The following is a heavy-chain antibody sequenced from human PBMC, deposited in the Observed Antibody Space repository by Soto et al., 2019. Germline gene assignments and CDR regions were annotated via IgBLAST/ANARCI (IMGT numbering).Heavy chain of an antibody. CDR3: ARGSTKGSGSYYNFYWFDP. D-gene: IGHD3-10*01. Sequence: PGGSLRLSCAASGFTFSSYSMNWVRQAPGKGLEWVSSISSSSSYIYYADSVKGRFTISRDNAKNSLYLQMNSLRAEDTAVYYCARGSTKGSGSYYNFYWFDPWGQGTLVTVSS. V-gene: IGHV3-21*01. J-gene: IGHJ5*02. CDR1: GFTFSSYS. CDR2: ISSSSSYI.